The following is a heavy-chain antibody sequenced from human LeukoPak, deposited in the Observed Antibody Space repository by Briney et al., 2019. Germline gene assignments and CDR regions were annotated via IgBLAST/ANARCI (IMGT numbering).Heavy chain of an antibody. CDR1: GFTFGDYA. J-gene: IGHJ4*02. D-gene: IGHD1-1*01. Sequence: PGGSLRLSCTASGFTFGDYAMSWIRQAPGKGLEWVGFTRSKAYGETADYAASVKGRFTISRDDSKAIAYLQMNSLKTEDTAVNHCTRDRGAYNLYDYWGQGTLVTVSS. V-gene: IGHV3-49*03. CDR3: TRDRGAYNLYDY. CDR2: TRSKAYGETA.